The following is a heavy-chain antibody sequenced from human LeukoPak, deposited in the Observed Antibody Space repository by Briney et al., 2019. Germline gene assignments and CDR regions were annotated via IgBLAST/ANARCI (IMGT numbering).Heavy chain of an antibody. D-gene: IGHD3-22*01. Sequence: SETLSLTCTVSGGPISSGGYYWSWIRQHPGKGLEWIGYIYYSGSTYYNPSLKSRVTISVDTSKNQFSLKLSPVTAADTAVYYCARGVLRRYYDSSGYCCYFDYWGQGTLVTVSS. CDR1: GGPISSGGYY. CDR2: IYYSGST. J-gene: IGHJ4*02. CDR3: ARGVLRRYYDSSGYCCYFDY. V-gene: IGHV4-31*03.